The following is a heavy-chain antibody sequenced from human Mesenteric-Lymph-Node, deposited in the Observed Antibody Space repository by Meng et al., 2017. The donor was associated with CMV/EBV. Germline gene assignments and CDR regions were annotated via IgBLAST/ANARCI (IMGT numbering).Heavy chain of an antibody. CDR1: GDSISSFYY. V-gene: IGHV4-39*01. J-gene: IGHJ5*02. CDR3: ARPFPSWQSPRLDPFGA. CDR2: VHYTGST. D-gene: IGHD6-19*01. Sequence: QLQRRASGPGQVKPSETLSLTCTVSGDSISSFYYWGWIRQPPGRGLEWIGSVHYTGSTYYSPSLKSRVTVSVDTSKNQFSLRLTSVTAADTAVYYCARPFPSWQSPRLDPFGAWGQGTLVTVSS.